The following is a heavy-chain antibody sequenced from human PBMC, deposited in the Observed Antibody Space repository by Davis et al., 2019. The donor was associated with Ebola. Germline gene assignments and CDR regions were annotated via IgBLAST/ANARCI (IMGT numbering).Heavy chain of an antibody. V-gene: IGHV5-51*01. CDR3: ARAQQLARDGMDV. D-gene: IGHD1-1*01. CDR2: IYPGDSDT. CDR1: GYSFTSYW. J-gene: IGHJ6*02. Sequence: KVSCKGSGYSFTSYWIGWVRQMPGKGLEWMGIIYPGDSDTRYSPSFQGQVTISADKSISTAYLQWSSLKASDTAIYSCARAQQLARDGMDVWGQGTTVTVSS.